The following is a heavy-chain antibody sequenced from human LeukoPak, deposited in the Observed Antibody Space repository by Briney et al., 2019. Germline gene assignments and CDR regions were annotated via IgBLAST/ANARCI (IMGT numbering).Heavy chain of an antibody. D-gene: IGHD6-13*01. CDR1: GFTFDDYA. V-gene: IGHV3-9*01. CDR2: ISWNSGII. Sequence: PGRSLRLSCAASGFTFDDYAMHWVRQAPGKGLEWVSTISWNSGIIGYADSVKGRFTISRDNAKNSLYLQMNSLRAGDTALYYCAKGTTATGHHSFDYWGQGTLVTVSS. CDR3: AKGTTATGHHSFDY. J-gene: IGHJ4*02.